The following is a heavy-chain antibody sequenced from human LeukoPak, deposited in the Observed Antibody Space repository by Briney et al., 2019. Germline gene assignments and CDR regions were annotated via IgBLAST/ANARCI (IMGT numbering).Heavy chain of an antibody. Sequence: GGSLRLSCEASGFIFSSYGMHWVRQAPGKGLEWVAFIRYDGSNKYYADSVKGRFTISRDNSKNTLYLQMNSLRAEDTAVYYCAILLPNYYGSGSTDWGQGTLVTVSS. D-gene: IGHD3-10*01. V-gene: IGHV3-30*02. J-gene: IGHJ4*02. CDR3: AILLPNYYGSGSTD. CDR2: IRYDGSNK. CDR1: GFIFSSYG.